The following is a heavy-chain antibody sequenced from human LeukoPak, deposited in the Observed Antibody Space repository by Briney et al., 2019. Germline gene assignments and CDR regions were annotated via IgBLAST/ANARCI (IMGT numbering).Heavy chain of an antibody. V-gene: IGHV3-48*01. CDR1: GFTLSGYS. D-gene: IGHD1-1*01. Sequence: GGSLRLYRAASGFTLSGYSMDWVRQAPGKGLEWVSHLSSDFTTMYYANSVKGRFTISRDNAKNSLYLQMNSLRAEDSAVYYCARVLLERPGIDSFDLWGQGTMVTVSS. J-gene: IGHJ3*01. CDR2: LSSDFTTM. CDR3: ARVLLERPGIDSFDL.